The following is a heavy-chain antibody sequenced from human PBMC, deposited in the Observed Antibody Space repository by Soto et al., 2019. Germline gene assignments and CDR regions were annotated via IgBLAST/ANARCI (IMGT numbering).Heavy chain of an antibody. D-gene: IGHD2-15*01. CDR3: ARDFCPVPPCYDL. J-gene: IGHJ4*02. Sequence: LSLSSVSAGFTFSNYGMHWVRQAPGKGLEWVAGIDYNEINQYYIDTVKGRFTISRDQSKNTLYLQMNSLRAEDTAVYYCARDFCPVPPCYDLWGQGVLVTVSS. V-gene: IGHV3-33*01. CDR2: IDYNEINQ. CDR1: GFTFSNYG.